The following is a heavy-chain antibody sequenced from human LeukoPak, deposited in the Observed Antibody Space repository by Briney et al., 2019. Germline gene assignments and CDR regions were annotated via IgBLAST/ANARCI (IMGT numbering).Heavy chain of an antibody. V-gene: IGHV3-21*04. D-gene: IGHD3-10*01. CDR1: GFTFSSYS. Sequence: PGGSLRLSCADSGFTFSSYSMNWGRQAPGKGLEWVSSISSRSTFIYYADSLKGRFTISRDNSKNSLYLQMNSLGAEDTAVYYGARALTMARGSSDYWGRGTLVTVSS. CDR3: ARALTMARGSSDY. CDR2: ISSRSTFI. J-gene: IGHJ4*02.